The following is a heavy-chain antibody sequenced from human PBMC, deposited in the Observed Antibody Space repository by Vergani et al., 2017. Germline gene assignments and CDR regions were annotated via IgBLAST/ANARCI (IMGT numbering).Heavy chain of an antibody. CDR3: AREHFDTFDY. CDR2: ISAYNVKT. J-gene: IGHJ4*02. V-gene: IGHV1-18*01. CDR1: GYTFISID. Sequence: QVQLVQSGAEVKKPGASVKVSCKASGYTFISIDFSWVRQAPGQGLEWMGWISAYNVKTNYAQKLQGRVTMTTDTSTSTAYMELRSLRSDDTAVYYCAREHFDTFDYWGQGTLVTVSS.